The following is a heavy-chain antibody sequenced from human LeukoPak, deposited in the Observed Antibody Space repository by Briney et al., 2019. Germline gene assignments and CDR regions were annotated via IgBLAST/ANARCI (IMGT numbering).Heavy chain of an antibody. Sequence: GGSLRLSCAASGFTFKNAWMSWVRQAPGKGLEWVGRIRSKRDGGTTDYVAPVKGRFTISRDDSKNTLCLQMNSLKTEDTAVYYCGWDDKSVFDYWGQGTLVTVSS. V-gene: IGHV3-15*01. D-gene: IGHD1-26*01. CDR2: IRSKRDGGTT. J-gene: IGHJ4*02. CDR3: GWDDKSVFDY. CDR1: GFTFKNAW.